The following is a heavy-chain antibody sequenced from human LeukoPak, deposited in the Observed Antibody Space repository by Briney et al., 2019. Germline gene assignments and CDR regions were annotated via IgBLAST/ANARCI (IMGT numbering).Heavy chain of an antibody. CDR1: GGSFSGYY. Sequence: ASETLSLTCAVYGGSFSGYYWGWIRQPPGKGLEWIGTIYYSGSAYYNPSLKSRVTISVDTSKSQFSLKLSSVTAADTAVYYCARQAWNYFDYRGPGTLVTVSS. D-gene: IGHD1-1*01. CDR3: ARQAWNYFDY. V-gene: IGHV4-39*01. CDR2: IYYSGSA. J-gene: IGHJ4*02.